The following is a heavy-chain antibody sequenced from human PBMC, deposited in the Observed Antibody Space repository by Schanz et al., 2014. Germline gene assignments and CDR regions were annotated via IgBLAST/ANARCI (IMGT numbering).Heavy chain of an antibody. CDR1: GGSISSEY. J-gene: IGHJ3*02. Sequence: QVQLQESGPALVKPSETLSLTCTVSGGSISSEYWSWIRQPAGKGLEWIGRIYNSGKTNYNPSLESRVSMSGETSKKQLSLKLRSVSAADTAVYYCARVVLGGDAFDIWGQGTMVTVSS. CDR3: ARVVLGGDAFDI. CDR2: IYNSGKT. D-gene: IGHD3-10*01. V-gene: IGHV4-4*07.